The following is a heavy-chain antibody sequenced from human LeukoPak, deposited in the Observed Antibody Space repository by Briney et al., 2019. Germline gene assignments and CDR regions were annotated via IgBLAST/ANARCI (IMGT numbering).Heavy chain of an antibody. CDR2: INHSGST. Sequence: SETLSLTCAVFGGAFSGYYWGWIRQPPGKGLEWIGEINHSGSTNYNPSLKSRVTISVDTSKNQFSLKLSSVTAADTAVYYCARTGSSSFGSLGLWGQGTLVTVSS. D-gene: IGHD6-6*01. CDR1: GGAFSGYY. CDR3: ARTGSSSFGSLGL. V-gene: IGHV4-34*01. J-gene: IGHJ4*02.